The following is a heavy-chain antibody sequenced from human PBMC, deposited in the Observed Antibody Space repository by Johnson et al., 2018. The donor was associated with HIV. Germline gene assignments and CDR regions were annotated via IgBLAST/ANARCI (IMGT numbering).Heavy chain of an antibody. J-gene: IGHJ3*02. CDR1: GFTFSSYW. V-gene: IGHV3-15*01. CDR2: VKSKTDGGTI. D-gene: IGHD3-10*01. CDR3: TTMSALWFGDIHVFGDGFDI. Sequence: VQLVESGGGLVQPGGSLRLSCAASGFTFSSYWMSWVRQAPGKGLEWVGRVKSKTDGGTIDYAAAVKGRFIISRDDSKNTLYLQMNGLKTEDTAMYYCTTMSALWFGDIHVFGDGFDIWGQGTMVTVSA.